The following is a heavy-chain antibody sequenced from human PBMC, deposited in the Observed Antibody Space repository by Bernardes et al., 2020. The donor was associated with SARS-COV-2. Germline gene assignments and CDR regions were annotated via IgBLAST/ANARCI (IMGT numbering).Heavy chain of an antibody. J-gene: IGHJ3*01. CDR1: GYSFTSHW. CDR3: ATHSDSSERGAFDL. D-gene: IGHD6-6*01. V-gene: IGHV5-51*01. Sequence: GAPLQISCHDSGYSFTSHWIAWVRQMPGKGLEWMGMIDPDDSETRFSPSFQGRVTISADKSINPAYLQWTSLKASDTAMYYCATHSDSSERGAFDLWGQGTLVTVSS. CDR2: IDPDDSET.